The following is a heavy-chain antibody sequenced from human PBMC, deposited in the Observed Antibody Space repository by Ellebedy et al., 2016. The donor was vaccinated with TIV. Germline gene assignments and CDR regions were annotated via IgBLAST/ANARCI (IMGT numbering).Heavy chain of an antibody. J-gene: IGHJ4*02. Sequence: GESLKISCAASGLTFNCNSMTWVRQAPGKGLEWVATIGRGGGNTYYADSVKGRFTISGDISKNMLYLQMNSLRAEDTALYYCTKRRTILDNWGQGTLVTVSS. CDR3: TKRRTILDN. V-gene: IGHV3-23*01. CDR2: IGRGGGNT. D-gene: IGHD1-26*01. CDR1: GLTFNCNS.